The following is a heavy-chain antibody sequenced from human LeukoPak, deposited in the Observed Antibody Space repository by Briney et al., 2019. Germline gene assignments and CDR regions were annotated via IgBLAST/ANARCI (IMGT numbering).Heavy chain of an antibody. Sequence: PGGSLRLSCAASGFTFSNYDMHWVRQATGKGLEWVSAIGIAGDPFYPASVKGRYTISRENAKSSLYLQMNSLGAGDTAVYYCARGGYYGSGSYYYFDSWGQGTLVTVSS. D-gene: IGHD3-10*01. V-gene: IGHV3-13*05. CDR2: IGIAGDP. J-gene: IGHJ4*02. CDR1: GFTFSNYD. CDR3: ARGGYYGSGSYYYFDS.